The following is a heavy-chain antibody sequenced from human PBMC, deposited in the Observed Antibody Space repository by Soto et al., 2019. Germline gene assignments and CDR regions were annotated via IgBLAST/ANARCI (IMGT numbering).Heavy chain of an antibody. V-gene: IGHV3-23*01. CDR2: ISGTGGST. Sequence: EMQLLESGGGLVQPGGSLRLSCAASGFTFTSYAMSWVRQAPGKGLDWVSGISGTGGSTYYADSVKGRFTISRDNSMKMLYLQMNSLRAEDTAVYYCAKGWHSSGWFYDSWGQGTLVTVSS. D-gene: IGHD6-19*01. CDR1: GFTFTSYA. CDR3: AKGWHSSGWFYDS. J-gene: IGHJ4*02.